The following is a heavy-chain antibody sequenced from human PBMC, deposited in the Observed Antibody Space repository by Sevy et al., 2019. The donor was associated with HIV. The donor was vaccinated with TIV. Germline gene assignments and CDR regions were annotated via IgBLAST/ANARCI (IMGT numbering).Heavy chain of an antibody. J-gene: IGHJ3*02. Sequence: GGSLRLSCAASEFIFTGYWMNWVRQAPGKGLEWMANIDQDGSDKRDVDSVRGRFTISRDNANNFLYLQMSSLRADDTAVYYCARAGGWGNINHSNQILDIWGHGTKVTVSS. V-gene: IGHV3-7*01. CDR1: EFIFTGYW. CDR2: IDQDGSDK. D-gene: IGHD3-16*01. CDR3: ARAGGWGNINHSNQILDI.